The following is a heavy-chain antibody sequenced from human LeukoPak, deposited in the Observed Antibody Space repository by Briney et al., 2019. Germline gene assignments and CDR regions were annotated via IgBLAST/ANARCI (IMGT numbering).Heavy chain of an antibody. CDR2: INPNSGGT. CDR1: GYTFTGYY. D-gene: IGHD2-2*01. J-gene: IGHJ6*02. CDR3: ARFDIVVVPAARDYYYYGMDV. V-gene: IGHV1-2*02. Sequence: ASVTVSCKASGYTFTGYYMHWVRQAPGQGLEWMGWINPNSGGTNYAQKFQGRVTMTRDTSISTAYMELSRLRSDDTAVYYCARFDIVVVPAARDYYYYGMDVWGQGTTVTVSS.